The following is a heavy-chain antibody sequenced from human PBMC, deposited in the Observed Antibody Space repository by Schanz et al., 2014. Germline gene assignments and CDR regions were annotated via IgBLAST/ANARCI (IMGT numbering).Heavy chain of an antibody. J-gene: IGHJ4*02. CDR1: GFTFSSYA. D-gene: IGHD3-22*01. CDR2: ISNDGSIK. V-gene: IGHV3-30-3*01. Sequence: PGGSLRLSCAASGFTFSSYAMHWVRQAPGKGLEWVALISNDGSIKYYADSVEGRFTISRDNSRNTLYLQMNSLRAEDTAVYYCAKDPSHGDYDYYFDYWGQGTLVTVSS. CDR3: AKDPSHGDYDYYFDY.